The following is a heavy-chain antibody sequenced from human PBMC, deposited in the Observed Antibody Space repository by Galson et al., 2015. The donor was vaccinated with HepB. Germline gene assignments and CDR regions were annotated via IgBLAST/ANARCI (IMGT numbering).Heavy chain of an antibody. Sequence: LTCAVYGGSFSDYYWSWIRQSPGTGLEWIGEVNHSGSANYKSSLKSRVTMSVDTSKNQFSLKLSSVTAVDTAVYFCARGPSGLDVWGQGTLVTVSS. CDR1: GGSFSDYY. J-gene: IGHJ4*02. CDR3: ARGPSGLDV. D-gene: IGHD3/OR15-3a*01. CDR2: VNHSGSA. V-gene: IGHV4-34*01.